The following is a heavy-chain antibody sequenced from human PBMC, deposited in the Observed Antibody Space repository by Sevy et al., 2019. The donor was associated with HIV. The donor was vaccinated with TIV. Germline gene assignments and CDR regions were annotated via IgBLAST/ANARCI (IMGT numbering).Heavy chain of an antibody. CDR1: GYTFTTYP. V-gene: IGHV1-18*01. J-gene: IGHJ4*02. CDR3: ARDSDGSGHYYADYFDY. D-gene: IGHD3-22*01. Sequence: ASVKVSCKASGYTFTTYPIGWVRQAPGQGLEWMGWISTYSGETRDAQKFQGRATMTTDTSTSTAYLELRSLRPDDPAVYYCARDSDGSGHYYADYFDYWGQGTLVTVSS. CDR2: ISTYSGET.